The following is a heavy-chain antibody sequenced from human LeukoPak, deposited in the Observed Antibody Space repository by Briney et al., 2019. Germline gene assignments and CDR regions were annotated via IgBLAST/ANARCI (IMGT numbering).Heavy chain of an antibody. Sequence: SETLSLTCTVSGGSISSYYWSWIRQPAGKGLEWIGRIYTSGSTNYNPSLKSRVTMSVDKSKNQFSLKLSSVTAADTAVYYCATGLYDFWSGYSMDVWGKGTTVTVSS. CDR2: IYTSGST. J-gene: IGHJ6*03. CDR3: ATGLYDFWSGYSMDV. CDR1: GGSISSYY. D-gene: IGHD3-3*01. V-gene: IGHV4-4*07.